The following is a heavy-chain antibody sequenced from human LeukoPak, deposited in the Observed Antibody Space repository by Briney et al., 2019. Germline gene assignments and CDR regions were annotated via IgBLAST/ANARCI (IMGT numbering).Heavy chain of an antibody. J-gene: IGHJ4*02. D-gene: IGHD3-22*01. CDR1: GLRFSDYW. CDR3: TKDLNHDSSG. CDR2: IKTDGSAK. Sequence: PGGPLRLFCAASGLRFSDYWMTWVRQPPGKGVECVANIKTDGSAKYYPDSVKGRFTLSRNNAKNSLYLQMNNMRVENTAIYCCTKDLNHDSSGWGQGTLVTVSS. V-gene: IGHV3-7*01.